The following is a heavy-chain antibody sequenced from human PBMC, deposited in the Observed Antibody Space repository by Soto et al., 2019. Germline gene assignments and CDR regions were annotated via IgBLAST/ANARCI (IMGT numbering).Heavy chain of an antibody. D-gene: IGHD2-21*02. CDR3: ARERTSVVTQAYCVV. J-gene: IGHJ1*01. Sequence: SETLSLTCTVTVDSISSRSYYWGWIRQPPGKGLEWIGSIYYSGSTYNNPSLRSRVSMSIDTSKDQFSLKLKSVTASDTALYLCARERTSVVTQAYCVVWGPGSLGTVSS. CDR1: VDSISSRSYY. CDR2: IYYSGST. V-gene: IGHV4-39*02.